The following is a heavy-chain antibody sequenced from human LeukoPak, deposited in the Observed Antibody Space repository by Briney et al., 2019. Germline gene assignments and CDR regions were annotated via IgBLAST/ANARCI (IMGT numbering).Heavy chain of an antibody. CDR2: IIPIFGTA. J-gene: IGHJ6*02. V-gene: IGHV1-69*13. CDR3: ARDGTGSSWSGGMDV. D-gene: IGHD6-13*01. Sequence: ASVKVSCKASGGTFSSYAISWVRQAPGQGLEWMGGIIPIFGTANYAQKFQGRVTITADESTSTAYMELSSLRSEDTAVYYCARDGTGSSWSGGMDVWGQGTTVTVSS. CDR1: GGTFSSYA.